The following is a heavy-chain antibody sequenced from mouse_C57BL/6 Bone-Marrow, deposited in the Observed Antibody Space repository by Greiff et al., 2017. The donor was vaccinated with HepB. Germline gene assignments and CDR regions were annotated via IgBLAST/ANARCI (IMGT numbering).Heavy chain of an antibody. CDR3: AIPVVEDFDV. D-gene: IGHD1-1*01. CDR1: GYTFTDYY. J-gene: IGHJ1*03. CDR2: INPYNGGT. Sequence: VQLKQSGPVLVKPGASVKMSCRASGYTFTDYYMNWVKQSHGKSLEWIGVINPYNGGTSYNQKFKGKATLTVDKSSSTAYMELNSLTSEDSAVYYCAIPVVEDFDVWGTGTTVTVSS. V-gene: IGHV1-19*01.